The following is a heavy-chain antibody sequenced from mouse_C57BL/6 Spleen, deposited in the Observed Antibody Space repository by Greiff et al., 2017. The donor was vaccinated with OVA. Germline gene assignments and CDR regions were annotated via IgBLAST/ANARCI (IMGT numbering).Heavy chain of an antibody. D-gene: IGHD1-1*01. CDR1: GFSFNTYA. CDR3: VSDYYGSSYVYFDV. Sequence: EVKLVESGGGLVQPKGSLKLSCAASGFSFNTYAMNWVRQAPGKGLEWVARIRSKSNNYATYYADSVKDRFTISRDDSESMLYLQMNNLKTEDTAMYYCVSDYYGSSYVYFDVWGTGTTVTVSS. J-gene: IGHJ1*03. V-gene: IGHV10-1*01. CDR2: IRSKSNNYAT.